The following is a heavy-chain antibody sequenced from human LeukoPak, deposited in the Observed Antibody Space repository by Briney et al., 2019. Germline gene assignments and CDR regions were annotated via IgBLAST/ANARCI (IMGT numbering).Heavy chain of an antibody. CDR3: AKHPAFDI. CDR1: GFTFNTYW. Sequence: GGSLRLSCRVSGFTFNTYWMHWVRQAPGKGPVWVSRINSDGTGTMYADSVKGRFTISRDNAKNTLYLQMNSLRAEDTAVYYCAKHPAFDIWGQGTMVTVSS. CDR2: INSDGTGT. V-gene: IGHV3-74*03. J-gene: IGHJ3*02.